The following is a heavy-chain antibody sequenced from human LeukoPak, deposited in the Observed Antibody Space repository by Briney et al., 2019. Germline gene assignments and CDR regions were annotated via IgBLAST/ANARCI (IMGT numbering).Heavy chain of an antibody. D-gene: IGHD2-2*02. CDR1: GFTVSSNE. V-gene: IGHV3-38-3*01. CDR2: ISGGST. CDR3: ARGYCSSTSCYTDGAFDY. Sequence: PGGSLRLSCAASGFTVSSNEMSWVRQAPGKGLEWVSSISGGSTYYADSRKGRFTISRDNSKNTLHLQMNSLRAEDTAVYYCARGYCSSTSCYTDGAFDYWGQGTLVTVSS. J-gene: IGHJ4*02.